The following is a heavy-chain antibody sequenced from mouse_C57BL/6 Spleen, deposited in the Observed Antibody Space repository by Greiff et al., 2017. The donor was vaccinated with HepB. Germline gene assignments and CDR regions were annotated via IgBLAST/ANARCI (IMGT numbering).Heavy chain of an antibody. Sequence: EVHLVESGGGLVKPGGSLKLSCAASGFTFSSYAMSWVRQTPEKRLEWVATISDGGSYTYYPDNVKGRFTISRDNAKNNLYLQMSHLKSEDTAMYYCARDRGMIRYFDYWGQGTTLTVSS. CDR3: ARDRGMIRYFDY. J-gene: IGHJ2*01. D-gene: IGHD2-4*01. V-gene: IGHV5-4*01. CDR1: GFTFSSYA. CDR2: ISDGGSYT.